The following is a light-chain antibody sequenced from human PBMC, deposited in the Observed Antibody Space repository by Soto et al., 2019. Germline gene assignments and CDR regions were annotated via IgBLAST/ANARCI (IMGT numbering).Light chain of an antibody. Sequence: DIQMTQSPSSVSASVGDRVTITCRASQGVSTWLAWYQQKPGKTPKLLIYTASSLQIGVPSRFSGSGSGTYFTHTISSLQPEDFATYYCQQTTTFPLTFGGGTKVEI. V-gene: IGKV1D-12*01. CDR1: QGVSTW. J-gene: IGKJ4*01. CDR2: TAS. CDR3: QQTTTFPLT.